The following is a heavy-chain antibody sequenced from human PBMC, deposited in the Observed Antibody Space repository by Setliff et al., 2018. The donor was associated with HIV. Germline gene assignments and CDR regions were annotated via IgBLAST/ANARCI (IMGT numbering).Heavy chain of an antibody. Sequence: ASVKVSCKASGFTFSDYYMHWVRQAPGQGLEWMGWVRPYNADKNYAQKFQGRVTMTSDTSISTAYLELSGLTSDDTAIYYCARDRAYCSSGSCYRPLVYYFYYMDVWGTGTTGTAP. J-gene: IGHJ6*03. D-gene: IGHD2-15*01. CDR2: VRPYNADK. V-gene: IGHV1-2*02. CDR3: ARDRAYCSSGSCYRPLVYYFYYMDV. CDR1: GFTFSDYY.